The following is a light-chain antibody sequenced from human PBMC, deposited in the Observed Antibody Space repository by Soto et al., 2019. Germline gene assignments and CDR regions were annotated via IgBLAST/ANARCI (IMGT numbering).Light chain of an antibody. V-gene: IGKV3-11*01. Sequence: EIVLTQSPATLSLSPGERATLPCRASQRVSSYLAWYQQKPGQAPRLLIYDASNGATGIPARFSGSGSGTDFTLTISSLEPEDFAVYYCQQRSNLLTFGGGTKVEIK. CDR2: DAS. J-gene: IGKJ4*01. CDR1: QRVSSY. CDR3: QQRSNLLT.